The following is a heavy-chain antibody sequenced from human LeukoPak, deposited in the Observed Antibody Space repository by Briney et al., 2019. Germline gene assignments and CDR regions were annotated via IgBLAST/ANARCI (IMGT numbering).Heavy chain of an antibody. CDR2: ISGSGGNT. CDR1: GFTYSSYA. CDR3: AKGGRGSGSYNYFDK. V-gene: IGHV3-23*01. D-gene: IGHD3-10*01. J-gene: IGHJ4*02. Sequence: GGSLRLSCAATGFTYSSYAMNWVRQAPGKRLEWVSGISGSGGNTYYADSVKGRFTISRDNSKNMLYLEMNSLRTEDTAVYYCAKGGRGSGSYNYFDKWGQGTLVTVSP.